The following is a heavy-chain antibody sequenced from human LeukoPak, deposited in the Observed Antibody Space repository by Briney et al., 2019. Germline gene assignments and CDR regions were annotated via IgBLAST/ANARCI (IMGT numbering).Heavy chain of an antibody. J-gene: IGHJ4*02. CDR3: AKDVGKWESLHFFDY. D-gene: IGHD1-26*01. CDR2: TSGSGAST. Sequence: GGSLRLSCLTSGFTLSTNAMSWVRQAPGKGLEWISGTSGSGASTYYADSVKGRFTISRDDSRNTLYLQMNSLRGDDTAVYYCAKDVGKWESLHFFDYWGQGTLVTVSS. CDR1: GFTLSTNA. V-gene: IGHV3-23*01.